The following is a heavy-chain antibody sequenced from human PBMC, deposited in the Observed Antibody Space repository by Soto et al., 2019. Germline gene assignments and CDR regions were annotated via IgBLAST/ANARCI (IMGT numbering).Heavy chain of an antibody. CDR1: GGSISSGGYS. V-gene: IGHV4-30-2*01. J-gene: IGHJ5*02. D-gene: IGHD5-18*01. CDR2: IYHSGST. Sequence: PSETLSLTCAVSGGSISSGGYSWSWIRQPPGKGLEWIGYIYHSGSTYYNPSLKSRVTISVDTSKNQFSLKLRSVTAADTAVYYCARALYSYGPKFDPWGQGTLVTASS. CDR3: ARALYSYGPKFDP.